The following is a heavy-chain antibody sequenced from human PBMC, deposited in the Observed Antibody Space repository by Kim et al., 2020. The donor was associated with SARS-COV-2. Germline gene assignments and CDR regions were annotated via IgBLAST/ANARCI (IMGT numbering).Heavy chain of an antibody. CDR1: GGSISSGGYY. V-gene: IGHV4-31*03. D-gene: IGHD3-9*01. J-gene: IGHJ6*02. Sequence: SETLSLTCTVSGGSISSGGYYWSWIRQHPGKGLEWIGYIYYSGSTYYNPSLKSRVTISVDTSKNQFSLKLSSVTAADTAVYYCARDRGYFDWFASYGMDVWGQGTTVTVSS. CDR3: ARDRGYFDWFASYGMDV. CDR2: IYYSGST.